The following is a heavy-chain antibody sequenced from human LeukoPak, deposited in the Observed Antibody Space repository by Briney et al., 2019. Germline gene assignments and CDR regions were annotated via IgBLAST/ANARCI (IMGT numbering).Heavy chain of an antibody. CDR3: ARRSAISGVDMDV. J-gene: IGHJ6*04. V-gene: IGHV4-34*01. CDR1: GGSFSGYY. D-gene: IGHD3-3*01. Sequence: PSETLSLTCAVYGGSFSGYYWSWIRQPPGKGLEWIGEINHSGSTNYNPSLKSRVTISVDTSKNQFSLKLSSVTAADTAVYYCARRSAISGVDMDVWGKGTTVTVSS. CDR2: INHSGST.